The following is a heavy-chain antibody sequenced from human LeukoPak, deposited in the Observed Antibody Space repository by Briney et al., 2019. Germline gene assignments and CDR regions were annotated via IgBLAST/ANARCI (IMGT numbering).Heavy chain of an antibody. J-gene: IGHJ3*02. D-gene: IGHD1-26*01. CDR1: GFTFDDYA. CDR3: AKDNSGSLYDAFDI. Sequence: GGSLRLSCAASGFTFDDYARHWVRQAPGKGLEWVSGISWNSDSIGYADSVKGRFTISRDNAKNSLYLQMNSLRAEDTALYYCAKDNSGSLYDAFDIWGQGTMVTVSS. CDR2: ISWNSDSI. V-gene: IGHV3-9*01.